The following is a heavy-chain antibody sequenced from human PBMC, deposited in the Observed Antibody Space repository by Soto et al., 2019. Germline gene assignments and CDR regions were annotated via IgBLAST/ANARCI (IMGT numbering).Heavy chain of an antibody. CDR1: GYSFINYW. J-gene: IGHJ3*02. D-gene: IGHD2-15*01. Sequence: SLNISCKGSGYSFINYWIAWVRQKPGKGLEWVGVIYPRDSDTKYSPSFEGQVTISADKSISTAYLQWSSLKASDTAMYYCARQLRRSWDAFDTWGNGTMVT. CDR3: ARQLRRSWDAFDT. V-gene: IGHV5-51*01. CDR2: IYPRDSDT.